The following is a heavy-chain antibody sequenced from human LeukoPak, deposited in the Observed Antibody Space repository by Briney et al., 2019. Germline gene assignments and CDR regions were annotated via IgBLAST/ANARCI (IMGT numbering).Heavy chain of an antibody. CDR1: GGSFNGYY. CDR3: ARRRITLLRGVLGSFDS. J-gene: IGHJ4*02. CDR2: INHSGST. D-gene: IGHD3-10*01. V-gene: IGHV4-34*01. Sequence: SETLTLTCAVYGGSFNGYYWSWIRQPPGKGLEWIGEINHSGSTNYNPSLKSRVTISVDTSKNQFSLRLSSVTAADTAVYYCARRRITLLRGVLGSFDSWGQGTLVTVSS.